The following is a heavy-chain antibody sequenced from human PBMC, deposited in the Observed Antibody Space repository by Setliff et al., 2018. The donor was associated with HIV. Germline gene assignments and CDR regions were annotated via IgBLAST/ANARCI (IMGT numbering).Heavy chain of an antibody. Sequence: SETLSLTCAVSGGSISSYYWSWIRQPPGKGLEWIGYIYYSGITNYSPSLKSRVTISVDTSKNHFSLRLTSVTAADTAVYYCARGSPMVRGVITPFDYWGQGTLVTVSS. D-gene: IGHD3-10*01. CDR3: ARGSPMVRGVITPFDY. J-gene: IGHJ4*02. V-gene: IGHV4-59*12. CDR2: IYYSGIT. CDR1: GGSISSYY.